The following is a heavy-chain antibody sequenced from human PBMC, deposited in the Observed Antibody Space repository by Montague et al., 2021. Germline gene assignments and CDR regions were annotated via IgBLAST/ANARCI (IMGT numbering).Heavy chain of an antibody. CDR2: IHHSGST. Sequence: SETLSLTCAVYGGSFSGYYWSWICQPPGKGLEWIGEIHHSGSTNYNPSLKSRVTISVDTTKNQFSLKLSPVTAADTAVYYCVRRKRIRHRQPSSSYYYYGLDVGREETRVTVSA. CDR1: GGSFSGYY. CDR3: VRRKRIRHRQPSSSYYYYGLDV. D-gene: IGHD2/OR15-2a*01. V-gene: IGHV4-34*01. J-gene: IGHJ6*04.